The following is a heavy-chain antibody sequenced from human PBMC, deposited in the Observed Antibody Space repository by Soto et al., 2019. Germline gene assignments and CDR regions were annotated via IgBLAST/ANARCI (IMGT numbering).Heavy chain of an antibody. J-gene: IGHJ5*02. CDR3: VKHNWNNLGWFDP. Sequence: GGSLRLSCAASGFTFSNSAMTWVCQTPGKGLEWVSTISGSNGDSTYYADSVKGRFTISRDNSKNTLYLQMNSLRAEDTAVYNCVKHNWNNLGWFDPWGQGTLVTVSS. CDR1: GFTFSNSA. D-gene: IGHD1-20*01. CDR2: ISGSNGDST. V-gene: IGHV3-23*01.